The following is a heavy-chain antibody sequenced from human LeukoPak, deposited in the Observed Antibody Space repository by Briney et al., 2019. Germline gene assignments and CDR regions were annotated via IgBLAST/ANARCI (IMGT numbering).Heavy chain of an antibody. Sequence: AGGSLRLSCAASGFTFSSYTMNWVRQAPGKGLEWVSSISSSSSYIYYADSVKGRFTISRDNAKHSLYLKMNRLRAEDTAVYYCARLFQDSSGYYYSDYWGQGTLVTVSS. V-gene: IGHV3-21*01. CDR2: ISSSSSYI. J-gene: IGHJ4*02. D-gene: IGHD3-22*01. CDR3: ARLFQDSSGYYYSDY. CDR1: GFTFSSYT.